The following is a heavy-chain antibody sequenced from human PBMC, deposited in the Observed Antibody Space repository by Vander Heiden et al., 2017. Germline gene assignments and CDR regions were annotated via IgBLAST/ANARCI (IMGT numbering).Heavy chain of an antibody. V-gene: IGHV4-39*01. CDR3: ARAVRGIKAGYYFDY. J-gene: IGHJ4*02. Sequence: QLQLQESGPGLVKASETLSLTCTVSGGSIRSSNYYWAWIRQPPGKGLEWIGNIYYSGSTYYNPSLQSRVTISVDTSKNQFSLSLRSVTAADAALFYCARAVRGIKAGYYFDYWGQGSLVTVSS. D-gene: IGHD3-10*02. CDR1: GGSIRSSNYY. CDR2: IYYSGST.